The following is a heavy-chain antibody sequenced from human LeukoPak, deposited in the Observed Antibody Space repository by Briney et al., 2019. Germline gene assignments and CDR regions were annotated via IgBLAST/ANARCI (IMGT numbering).Heavy chain of an antibody. Sequence: SETLSLTCAVYGGSFSGYYWSWIRQPPGKGLEWIGEINHSGSTNYNPSLKSRVTISVDTSKNQFSLTLSSVTAADTAVYYCARGDYGDYVADYWGQGTLVTVSS. V-gene: IGHV4-34*01. J-gene: IGHJ4*02. CDR3: ARGDYGDYVADY. CDR1: GGSFSGYY. D-gene: IGHD4-17*01. CDR2: INHSGST.